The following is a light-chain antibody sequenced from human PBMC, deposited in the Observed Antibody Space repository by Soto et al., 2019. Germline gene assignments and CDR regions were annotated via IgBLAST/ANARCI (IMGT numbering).Light chain of an antibody. Sequence: QSVLTQPASASASPGQSITIAFTLTSSDVGSYDFGSWYQQLPGKAPKLRIYKVSNRPSGVSNRSSGSKSGNTASLTISGLQAEDEADYYCSSYTTSSNYVFGSGTKVTVL. J-gene: IGLJ1*01. CDR2: KVS. V-gene: IGLV2-14*01. CDR3: SSYTTSSNYV. CDR1: SSDVGSYDF.